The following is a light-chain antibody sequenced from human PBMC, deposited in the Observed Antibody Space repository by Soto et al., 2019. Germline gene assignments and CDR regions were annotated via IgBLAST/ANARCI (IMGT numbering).Light chain of an antibody. CDR1: QSISSS. J-gene: IGKJ1*01. Sequence: DITMTQSPSDLSTLVVDRVTITCRASQSISSSLNWYQQKPGKAPELLIYATSNLQSGVPSRFSGSGSGTDFTLTISSLQPEDFATYYCQQSYSALVAFGQGTKGDIK. CDR2: ATS. CDR3: QQSYSALVA. V-gene: IGKV1-39*01.